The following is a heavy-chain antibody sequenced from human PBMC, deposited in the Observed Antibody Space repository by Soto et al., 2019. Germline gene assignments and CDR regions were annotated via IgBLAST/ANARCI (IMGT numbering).Heavy chain of an antibody. J-gene: IGHJ4*02. Sequence: EVQLVESGGGLVKPGGSLRLSCAASGFAFGSNSMNWVRQAPGKGLEWVSSISRSSSHIYYADSVRGRFTISRDNAKNTMDLQMNSLRDDDTAVYYCARDRCSGGACYSFDYWGQGTLVTVSS. CDR2: ISRSSSHI. CDR3: ARDRCSGGACYSFDY. D-gene: IGHD2-15*01. CDR1: GFAFGSNS. V-gene: IGHV3-21*06.